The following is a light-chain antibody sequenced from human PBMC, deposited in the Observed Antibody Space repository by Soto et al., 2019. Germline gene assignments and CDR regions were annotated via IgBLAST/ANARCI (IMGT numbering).Light chain of an antibody. CDR3: QQYGSSPRT. Sequence: VLTQSPGTLSLSPVERASLSCRASQSVRTTYLTWYQHKHGQAPRLLIYGASTRATGVPDRFSGSGSGTDFTLTISRLEPEDFAVYYCQQYGSSPRTFGQGTKVDIK. CDR2: GAS. V-gene: IGKV3-20*01. J-gene: IGKJ1*01. CDR1: QSVRTTY.